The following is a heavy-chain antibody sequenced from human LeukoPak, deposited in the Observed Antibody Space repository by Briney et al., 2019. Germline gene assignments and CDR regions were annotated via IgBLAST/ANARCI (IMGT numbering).Heavy chain of an antibody. Sequence: ASVKVSCKASGYTFTSYDINWVRQATGQGLEWMGWMNPNSGNTGYAQKFQGRVTVTRDTSTSTVNMELSSLRSEDTAVYYCARGPGARHYFDFWGQGTLVTVSS. CDR2: MNPNSGNT. V-gene: IGHV1-8*01. J-gene: IGHJ4*02. CDR1: GYTFTSYD. CDR3: ARGPGARHYFDF. D-gene: IGHD1-26*01.